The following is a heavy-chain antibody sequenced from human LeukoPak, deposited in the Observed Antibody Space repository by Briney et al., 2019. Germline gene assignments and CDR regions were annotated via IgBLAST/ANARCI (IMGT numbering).Heavy chain of an antibody. CDR2: VHHTGST. J-gene: IGHJ6*03. CDR1: GYSISRGYY. CDR3: ARGVVVPAAIGNYYYYMDV. Sequence: PSETLSLTCNVSGYSISRGYYWGWIRQPPGMGLEWIGSVHHTGSTYYNPSLRSRVSISVDKSTNHISLEVTSVTAADTAVYYCARGVVVPAAIGNYYYYMDVWGKGTTVTVSS. D-gene: IGHD2-2*01. V-gene: IGHV4-38-2*02.